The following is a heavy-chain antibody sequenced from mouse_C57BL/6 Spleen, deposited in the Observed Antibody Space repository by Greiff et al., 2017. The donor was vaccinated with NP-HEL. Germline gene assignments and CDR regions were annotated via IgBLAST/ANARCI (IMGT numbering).Heavy chain of an antibody. CDR2: ISSGSSTI. CDR3: ARDPYYYGSSYEYFDY. J-gene: IGHJ2*01. D-gene: IGHD1-1*01. CDR1: GFTFSDYG. V-gene: IGHV5-17*01. Sequence: EVKLQESGGGLVKPGGSLKLSCAASGFTFSDYGMHWVRQAPEKGLEWVAYISSGSSTIYYADTVKGRFTISRDNAKNTLFLQMTSLRSEDTAMYYCARDPYYYGSSYEYFDYWGQGTTLTVSS.